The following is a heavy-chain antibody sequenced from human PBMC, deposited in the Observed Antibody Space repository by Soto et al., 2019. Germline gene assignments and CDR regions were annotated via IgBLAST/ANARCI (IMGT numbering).Heavy chain of an antibody. CDR2: IYYSGST. Sequence: TSETLSLTCTVSGGSISSGGYYWSWIRQHPGKGLEWIGYIYYSGSTYYNPSLKSRVTISVDTSKNQFSLKLSSVTAADTAVYYCARVWRIGEAIWGQGTTVTVSS. V-gene: IGHV4-31*03. CDR1: GGSISSGGYY. CDR3: ARVWRIGEAI. D-gene: IGHD6-19*01. J-gene: IGHJ6*02.